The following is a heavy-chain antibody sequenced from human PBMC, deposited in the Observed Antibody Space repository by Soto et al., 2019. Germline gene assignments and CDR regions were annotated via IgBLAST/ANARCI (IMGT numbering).Heavy chain of an antibody. V-gene: IGHV1-69*01. D-gene: IGHD4-17*01. CDR1: GGTFSSYA. Sequence: QVQLVQSGAEVKKPGSSVKVSCKASGGTFSSYAISWVRQAPGQGLEWMGGIIPIFGTANYAQKFQGRVTITADESTSTAYVELGGLRSEDTAVYYCARGRGYGDYVGWFDPWGQGTLVTVSS. J-gene: IGHJ5*02. CDR2: IIPIFGTA. CDR3: ARGRGYGDYVGWFDP.